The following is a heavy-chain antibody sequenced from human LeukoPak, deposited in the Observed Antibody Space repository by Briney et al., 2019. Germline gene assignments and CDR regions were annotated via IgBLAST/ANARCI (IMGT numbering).Heavy chain of an antibody. D-gene: IGHD3-3*01. Sequence: GGSLRLSCAASGFTFSSYGMHWVRQAPGKGLEWVAVISYDGSNKYYADSVKGRLTISRDNSKNTLYLQMNSLRAEDTAVYYCAKEGPFSAIFGVVIRAFDYWGQGTLVTVSS. J-gene: IGHJ4*02. CDR3: AKEGPFSAIFGVVIRAFDY. CDR1: GFTFSSYG. CDR2: ISYDGSNK. V-gene: IGHV3-30*18.